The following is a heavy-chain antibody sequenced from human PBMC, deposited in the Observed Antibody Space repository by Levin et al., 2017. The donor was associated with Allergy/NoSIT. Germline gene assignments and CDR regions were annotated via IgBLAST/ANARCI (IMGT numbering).Heavy chain of an antibody. V-gene: IGHV3-21*04. CDR1: GFSLSGYS. Sequence: GESLKISCVASGFSLSGYSMNWVRQAPGKGLGWVSTISGSGTYINYVDSVKGRFAISRDDGENSVYLQMNSLRDDDTAVYYCARDQGLAWGQGVLVTVSS. J-gene: IGHJ5*02. CDR2: ISGSGTYI. CDR3: ARDQGLA.